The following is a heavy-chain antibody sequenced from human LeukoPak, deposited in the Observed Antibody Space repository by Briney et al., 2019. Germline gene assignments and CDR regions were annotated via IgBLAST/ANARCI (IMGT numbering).Heavy chain of an antibody. CDR1: GDSVSSNSAA. V-gene: IGHV6-1*01. J-gene: IGHJ4*02. D-gene: IGHD3-3*01. CDR2: TYYRSKWYN. Sequence: SQTLSLTRAISGDSVSSNSAAWNWIRQSPSRGLEWLGRTYYRSKWYNDYAVSVKSRITINPDTSKNQFSLQLNSVTPEDTAVYFCKREAPPRLYVFWSGYSKMDYGAKETRVTVSS. CDR3: KREAPPRLYVFWSGYSKMDY.